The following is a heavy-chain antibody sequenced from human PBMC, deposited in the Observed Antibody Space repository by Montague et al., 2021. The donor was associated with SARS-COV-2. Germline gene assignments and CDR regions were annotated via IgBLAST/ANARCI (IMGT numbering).Heavy chain of an antibody. V-gene: IGHV4-34*01. CDR1: GESVSGFY. CDR2: INHSGSP. D-gene: IGHD5-24*01. J-gene: IGHJ4*02. CDR3: ARGFRTVEMPTISFDY. Sequence: SETLSLTCAVYGESVSGFYWCWIRQPPGEGLEWLGEINHSGSPNYNPSLKSRVTMSFDTSKNQFSLKLSSVTAADTAVYFCARGFRTVEMPTISFDYWGQGTLVTVSS.